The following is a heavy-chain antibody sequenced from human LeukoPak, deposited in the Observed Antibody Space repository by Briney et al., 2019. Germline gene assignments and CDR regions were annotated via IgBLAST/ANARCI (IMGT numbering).Heavy chain of an antibody. J-gene: IGHJ4*02. D-gene: IGHD5-18*01. CDR1: GFTFSNYA. CDR3: AQGRLGYSYGAFDH. Sequence: GGSLRLSCAASGFTFSNYAMSWVRQAPGKGLERVSVISGGGGSTNFADSVKGRFTSSRDNSKNTLYLQMHSLRVEDTAVYYCAQGRLGYSYGAFDHWGQGTLVTVSS. V-gene: IGHV3-23*01. CDR2: ISGGGGST.